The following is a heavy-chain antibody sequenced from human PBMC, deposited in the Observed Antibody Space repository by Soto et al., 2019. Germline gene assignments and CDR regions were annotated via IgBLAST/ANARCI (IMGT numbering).Heavy chain of an antibody. V-gene: IGHV1-18*01. D-gene: IGHD3-22*01. CDR3: AREGYYDSSGYRRIQY. Sequence: SVNVSCNASRYTFTSYGITSPRHAPRQGLEWMGWISGYNDNTNYAQNVQGRVTLTTDTSTITAYMELSSLRSDDTAVYYCAREGYYDSSGYRRIQYWGQGTLVTVSS. J-gene: IGHJ4*02. CDR1: RYTFTSYG. CDR2: ISGYNDNT.